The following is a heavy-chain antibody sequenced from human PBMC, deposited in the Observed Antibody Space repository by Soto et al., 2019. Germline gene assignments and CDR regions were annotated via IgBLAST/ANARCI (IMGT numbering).Heavy chain of an antibody. J-gene: IGHJ5*02. CDR3: ARVTLKVGNWFDP. V-gene: IGHV1-2*02. CDR2: INPNSRGT. Sequence: GDSVKVSCTASGYTFTDYFIHWVRQAPGQGFEWMGWINPNSRGTNYAQKFQGRVTMTRDTSNSTAYMELRGLTSDDTAVYYCARVTLKVGNWFDPWGQGPLVTDTS. CDR1: GYTFTDYF. D-gene: IGHD1-26*01.